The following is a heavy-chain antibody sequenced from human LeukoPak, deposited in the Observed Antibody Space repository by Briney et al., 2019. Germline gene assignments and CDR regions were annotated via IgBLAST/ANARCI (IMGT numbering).Heavy chain of an antibody. CDR1: GFIFSTYT. J-gene: IGHJ4*02. D-gene: IGHD3-22*01. V-gene: IGHV3-64*01. CDR3: ARDPHDSSSYCFDY. CDR2: ISSNGDST. Sequence: GGSLRLSCAASGFIFSTYTMHWVRQAPGKGLEYVSGISSNGDSTYYANSVKGRFSISRDNSKNTLYLQMGSLRAEDMAVYYCARDPHDSSSYCFDYWGQGTLVTVSS.